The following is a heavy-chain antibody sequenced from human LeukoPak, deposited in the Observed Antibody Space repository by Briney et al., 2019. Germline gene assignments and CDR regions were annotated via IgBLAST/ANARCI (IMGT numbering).Heavy chain of an antibody. Sequence: SETLSLTCTVSGGSISSSSYYWGWIRQPPGKGLEWIGSFYYSGSTYYNPSLKSRVTMSVDTSKNQFSLKLSSVSAADTAVYYCARDSEYYGSGSAFDPWGQGTLVTVSS. J-gene: IGHJ5*02. CDR2: FYYSGST. CDR1: GGSISSSSYY. CDR3: ARDSEYYGSGSAFDP. D-gene: IGHD3-10*01. V-gene: IGHV4-39*07.